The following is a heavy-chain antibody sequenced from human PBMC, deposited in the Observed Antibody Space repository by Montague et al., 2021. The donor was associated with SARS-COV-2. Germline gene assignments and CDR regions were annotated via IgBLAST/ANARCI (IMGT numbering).Heavy chain of an antibody. V-gene: IGHV4-61*01. CDR1: SDSVSSGKYF. Sequence: SETLSLTCTVSSDSVSSGKYFWTWIRQPPGKGLEWYGYIFYTGSANSNLSLKSRVSISVDTSNNQLSLKLKSMSAADTAVYYCARVWNYLGVYWGQGILVTVSS. D-gene: IGHD1-7*01. CDR2: IFYTGSA. CDR3: ARVWNYLGVY. J-gene: IGHJ4*02.